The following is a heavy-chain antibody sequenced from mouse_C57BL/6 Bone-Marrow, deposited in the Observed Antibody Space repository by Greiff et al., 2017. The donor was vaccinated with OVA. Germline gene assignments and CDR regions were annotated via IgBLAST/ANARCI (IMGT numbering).Heavy chain of an antibody. J-gene: IGHJ1*03. CDR1: GYTFTSYW. D-gene: IGHD1-1*01. V-gene: IGHV1-55*01. Sequence: QVQLKESGAELVKPGASVKMSCKASGYTFTSYWITWVKQRPGQGLEWIGDIYPGSGSTNYNEKFKSKATLTVDTSSSTAYMQLSSLTSEDSAVYCCAGGVLRWYFDVWGTGTTVTVSS. CDR2: IYPGSGST. CDR3: AGGVLRWYFDV.